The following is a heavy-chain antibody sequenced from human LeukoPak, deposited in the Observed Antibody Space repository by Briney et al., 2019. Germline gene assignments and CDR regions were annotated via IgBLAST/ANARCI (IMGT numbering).Heavy chain of an antibody. CDR3: ARDSNGSGRRFDY. D-gene: IGHD3-10*01. Sequence: SETLSLTCTVSGGSISSSSYYWGWIRQPPGKGLEWIGSIYYSGSTYYNPSLKSRVTISVDTSKNQFSLKLSSVTAADTAVYYCARDSNGSGRRFDYWGQGTLVTVSS. CDR2: IYYSGST. J-gene: IGHJ4*02. V-gene: IGHV4-39*07. CDR1: GGSISSSSYY.